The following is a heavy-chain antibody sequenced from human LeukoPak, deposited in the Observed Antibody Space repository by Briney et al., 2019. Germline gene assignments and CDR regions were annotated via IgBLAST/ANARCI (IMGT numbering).Heavy chain of an antibody. V-gene: IGHV1-8*01. CDR3: ARGPPNWGYDY. CDR1: GYTFTSYD. D-gene: IGHD7-27*01. CDR2: MSPNSGNT. J-gene: IGHJ4*02. Sequence: ASVTVSCKASGYTFTSYDINWVRQAPGQGFEWMGWMSPNSGNTGYAQKFQGRVTMTRSTSMSTAYMELSSLSSEDTAVYYCARGPPNWGYDYWGQGTLVTVSS.